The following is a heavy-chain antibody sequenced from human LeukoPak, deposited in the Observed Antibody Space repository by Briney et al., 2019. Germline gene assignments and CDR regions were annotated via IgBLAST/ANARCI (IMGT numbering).Heavy chain of an antibody. CDR1: GFTFSTYS. J-gene: IGHJ5*02. CDR2: ISSSSSYI. D-gene: IGHD3-10*01. V-gene: IGHV3-21*01. Sequence: PGGSLRLSCAASGFTFSTYSMNWVRQAPGKGLEWVSSISSSSSYIYYADSVKGRFTISRDNAKNSLYLQMNSLRAEDTAVYYCARDRGAAFDPWGQGTLVTVSS. CDR3: ARDRGAAFDP.